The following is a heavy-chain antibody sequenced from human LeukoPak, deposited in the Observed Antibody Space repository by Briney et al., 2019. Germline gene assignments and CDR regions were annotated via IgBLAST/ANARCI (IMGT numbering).Heavy chain of an antibody. V-gene: IGHV4-39*01. CDR3: ARLYSGSYYFDY. CDR1: GXSISYTNYY. D-gene: IGHD1-26*01. J-gene: IGHJ4*02. CDR2: IFYTGT. Sequence: PSETLSLTCTVSGXSISYTNYYWGWIRQPPGQGLEWIGTIFYTGTYYNPSLKSRATISVDTSKDQFSLTLSSVTAADTAVYYCARLYSGSYYFDYWGQGILVTVSS.